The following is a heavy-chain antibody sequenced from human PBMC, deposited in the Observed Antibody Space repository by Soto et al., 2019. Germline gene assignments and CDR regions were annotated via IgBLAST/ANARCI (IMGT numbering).Heavy chain of an antibody. V-gene: IGHV1-18*01. CDR2: ISAHNDNT. J-gene: IGHJ4*02. CDR1: GYTFTSYG. CDR3: ARGRYGDY. Sequence: QVHLVQSGVEVKKPGASVKVSCKCSGYTFTSYGITWVRQAPGQGLEWMGWISAHNDNTDYAQKLQGRVTVTRDTSTSTAYMELRSLRSDATAVYYCARGRYGDYWGQGALVTVSS. D-gene: IGHD1-1*01.